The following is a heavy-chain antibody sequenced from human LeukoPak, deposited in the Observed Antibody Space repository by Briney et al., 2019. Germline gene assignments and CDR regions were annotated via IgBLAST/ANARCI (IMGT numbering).Heavy chain of an antibody. V-gene: IGHV3-21*01. D-gene: IGHD2-8*02. CDR2: ISSSSSYI. J-gene: IGHJ6*01. Sequence: GGTLRLSCAASGSTFSSYSMNWVRQAPGKGLEWVSSISSSSSYIYYADSVKGRFTISRDNAKNSLYLQMNSLRAEDTAVYYCARVRVVWWYGMDVWGKGPRSPSPQ. CDR1: GSTFSSYS. CDR3: ARVRVVWWYGMDV.